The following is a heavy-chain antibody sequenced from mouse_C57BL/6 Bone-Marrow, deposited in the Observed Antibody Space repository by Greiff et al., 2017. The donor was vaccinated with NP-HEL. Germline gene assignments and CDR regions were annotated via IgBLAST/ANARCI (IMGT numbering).Heavy chain of an antibody. CDR1: GFNIKDDY. D-gene: IGHD2-5*01. CDR3: TTHYSNYVFDY. J-gene: IGHJ2*01. V-gene: IGHV14-4*01. CDR2: IDPENGDT. Sequence: VQLKQSGAELVRPGASVKLSCTASGFNIKDDYMHWVKQRPEQGLEWIGWIDPENGDTEYASKFQGKATITADTSSNTAYLQLSSLTSEDTAVYYCTTHYSNYVFDYWGQGTTLTVSS.